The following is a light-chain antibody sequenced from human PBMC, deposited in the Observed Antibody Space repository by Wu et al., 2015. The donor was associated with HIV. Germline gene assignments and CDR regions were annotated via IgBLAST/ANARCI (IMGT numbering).Light chain of an antibody. CDR1: QSVSSY. J-gene: IGKJ5*01. V-gene: IGKV3-11*01. CDR3: QQRSIWPPIT. Sequence: VLTQSPATLSLSPGERATLSCRASQSVSSYLAWYQQKPGQAPRLLIYDASNRATGIPARFSGSGSGTDFTLTISSLEPEDSAVYYCQQRSIWPPITFGQGTRLEI. CDR2: DAS.